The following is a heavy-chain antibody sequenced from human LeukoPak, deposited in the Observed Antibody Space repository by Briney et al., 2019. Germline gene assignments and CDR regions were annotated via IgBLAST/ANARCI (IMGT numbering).Heavy chain of an antibody. D-gene: IGHD2-2*01. CDR2: IIPILGIA. V-gene: IGHV1-69*04. Sequence: SVKVSCKASGGTFSSYAISWVRQAPGQGLEWMGRIIPILGIANYAQKFQGRVTITADKSTSTAYMELSSLRSEDTAVYYCASRYCSSTSCYHADDYWGQGTLVTVSP. CDR3: ASRYCSSTSCYHADDY. J-gene: IGHJ4*02. CDR1: GGTFSSYA.